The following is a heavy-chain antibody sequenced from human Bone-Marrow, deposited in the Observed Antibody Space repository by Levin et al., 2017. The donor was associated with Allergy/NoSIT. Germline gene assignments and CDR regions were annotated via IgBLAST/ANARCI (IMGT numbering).Heavy chain of an antibody. Sequence: SETLSLTCAVYGGSFSGYYWSWIRQPPGKGLEWIGEINHSGSTNYNPSLKSRVTISVDTSKNQFSLKLSSVTAADTAVYYCARGKNRDYYDYGMDGWGQGTTVTVSS. CDR1: GGSFSGYY. CDR3: ARGKNRDYYDYGMDG. V-gene: IGHV4-34*01. D-gene: IGHD1-14*01. J-gene: IGHJ6*02. CDR2: INHSGST.